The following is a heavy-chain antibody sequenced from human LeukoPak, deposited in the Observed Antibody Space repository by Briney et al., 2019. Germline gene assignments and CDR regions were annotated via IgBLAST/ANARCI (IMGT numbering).Heavy chain of an antibody. J-gene: IGHJ4*02. V-gene: IGHV3-23*01. Sequence: ETLSLTCTVSGGSISSSGFYWGWVRQAPGKGLGWVSTISGSGGTTYYADSVKGRFTISRDNSKNTLYLQMNSLRAEDTAVYYCAKPVAGTGYFDYWGQGTLVTVSS. CDR2: ISGSGGTT. CDR1: GGSISSSG. CDR3: AKPVAGTGYFDY. D-gene: IGHD6-19*01.